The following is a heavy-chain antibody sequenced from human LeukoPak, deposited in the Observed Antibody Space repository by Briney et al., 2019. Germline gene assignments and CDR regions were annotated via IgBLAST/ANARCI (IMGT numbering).Heavy chain of an antibody. CDR1: GFTFSSYG. CDR3: ARETRGYSGYEFDY. V-gene: IGHV3-30*03. J-gene: IGHJ4*02. Sequence: GGSLRLSCAASGFTFSSYGMHWVRQAPGKGLEWVAVISYDGSNKYYADSVKGRFTISRDNSKNTLYLQMNSLRAEDTAVYYCARETRGYSGYEFDYWGQGTLVTVSS. CDR2: ISYDGSNK. D-gene: IGHD5-12*01.